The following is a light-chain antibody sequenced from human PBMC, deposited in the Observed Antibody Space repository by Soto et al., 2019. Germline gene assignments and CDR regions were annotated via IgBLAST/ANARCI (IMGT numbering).Light chain of an antibody. J-gene: IGKJ1*01. CDR2: AAS. CDR1: QSISSY. Sequence: ISITHPPSPLPALVWDRVPTTFPASQSISSYLNWYQQKPGKAPKLLIYAASSLQSGVPSRFSGSGSGTDFTLTISSLQPEDFATYYCQQSYSTPTWTFGQGTKVDIK. V-gene: IGKV1-39*01. CDR3: QQSYSTPTWT.